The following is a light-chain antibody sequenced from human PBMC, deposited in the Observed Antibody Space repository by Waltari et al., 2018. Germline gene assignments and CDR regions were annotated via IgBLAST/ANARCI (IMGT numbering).Light chain of an antibody. CDR2: VAS. V-gene: IGKV1-27*01. J-gene: IGKJ4*01. Sequence: DIQMTQSPSSLSASVGDRVTITCRASQGISNYLAWSQQKPGKCPKILFYVASTLQSGVPSRFSCSGSGTDFTLTISSLQPEDVATYYCQKYNSAPRITFGGGTKVEIK. CDR3: QKYNSAPRIT. CDR1: QGISNY.